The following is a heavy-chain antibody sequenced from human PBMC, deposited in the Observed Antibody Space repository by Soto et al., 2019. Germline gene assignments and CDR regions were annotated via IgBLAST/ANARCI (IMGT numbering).Heavy chain of an antibody. CDR2: INHSGST. CDR3: ASGNWNYGHYYYYGMDV. Sequence: SETLSLTCAVYGGSFSGYYWSWIRQPPGKGLEWIGEINHSGSTNYNPSLKSRVTISVDTSKNQFSLKLSSVTAADTAVYYCASGNWNYGHYYYYGMDVWGQGTTVTVSS. CDR1: GGSFSGYY. J-gene: IGHJ6*02. D-gene: IGHD1-7*01. V-gene: IGHV4-34*01.